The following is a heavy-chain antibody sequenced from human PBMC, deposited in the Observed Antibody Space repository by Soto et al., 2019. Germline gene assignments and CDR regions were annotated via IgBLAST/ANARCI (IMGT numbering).Heavy chain of an antibody. CDR2: TYYRSKWYV. J-gene: IGHJ4*02. V-gene: IGHV6-1*01. CDR1: VDSVSSNSAA. D-gene: IGHD6-19*01. Sequence: SQTLSLTCAIPVDSVSSNSAAWNWFRQSTSRGLEWLGRTYYRSKWYVDYAVSLKSRISINPDTSKNQFSLQLNSVTPDDTAIYYCTRALSGSGPDSWGQGALVTVSS. CDR3: TRALSGSGPDS.